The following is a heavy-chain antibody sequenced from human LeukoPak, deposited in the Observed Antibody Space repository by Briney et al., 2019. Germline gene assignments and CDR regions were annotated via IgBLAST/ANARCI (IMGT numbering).Heavy chain of an antibody. CDR3: VSGLMSAANTNY. D-gene: IGHD6-13*01. CDR1: GFAFSSYW. V-gene: IGHV3-74*01. J-gene: IGHJ4*02. CDR2: INTDGSNT. Sequence: SGGSLRLSCAASGFAFSSYWMYWVRQAPGKGLVWVSRINTDGSNTGYADFVKGRFTISRDNAKNTLYLQMNSLRVEDTAVYYCVSGLMSAANTNYWGQGTLVTVSS.